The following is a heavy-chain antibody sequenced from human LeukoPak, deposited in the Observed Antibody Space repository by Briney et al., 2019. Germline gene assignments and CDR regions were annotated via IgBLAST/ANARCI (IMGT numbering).Heavy chain of an antibody. CDR2: INHSGST. V-gene: IGHV4-34*01. D-gene: IGHD3-10*01. CDR3: ARGPPQLLLWIGELLYRSYFDY. CDR1: GGSFSGYY. Sequence: SETLSLTCAVYGGSFSGYYWSSIRQPPGKGLEWIGEINHSGSTNYNPSLKSRVTISVDTSKNQFSLKLSSVTAADTAVYYCARGPPQLLLWIGELLYRSYFDYWGQGTLVTVSS. J-gene: IGHJ4*02.